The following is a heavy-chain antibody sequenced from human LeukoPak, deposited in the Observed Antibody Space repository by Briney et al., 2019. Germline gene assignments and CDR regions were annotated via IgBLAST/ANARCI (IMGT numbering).Heavy chain of an antibody. CDR1: GYTFTSYA. D-gene: IGHD5-12*01. V-gene: IGHV1-18*01. J-gene: IGHJ4*02. CDR2: ISGYNGNT. Sequence: ASVKVSCKAYGYTFTSYAISWVRQAPGQGLEWMGWISGYNGNTNYAQKFQGRVTMTTDTSTSRAYMELRSLRSDDTAVYYCARDGPGYSGYDSSDYWGQGTLVTVS. CDR3: ARDGPGYSGYDSSDY.